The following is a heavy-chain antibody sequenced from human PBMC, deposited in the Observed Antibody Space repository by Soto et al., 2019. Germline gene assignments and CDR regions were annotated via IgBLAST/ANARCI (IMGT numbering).Heavy chain of an antibody. V-gene: IGHV3-9*01. CDR1: GFTFDDYA. CDR2: ISWNSGSI. D-gene: IGHD6-19*01. J-gene: IGHJ4*02. Sequence: EVQLVESGGGLVQPGRSLRLSCATSGFTFDDYAMHWVRQAPGKGLEWVSGISWNSGSIGYVDSVKGRFTISRDNAKKSLYLQMNSLRAEDTALYYCAKDRGLVLSFYFDYCGQGTLGTVSS. CDR3: AKDRGLVLSFYFDY.